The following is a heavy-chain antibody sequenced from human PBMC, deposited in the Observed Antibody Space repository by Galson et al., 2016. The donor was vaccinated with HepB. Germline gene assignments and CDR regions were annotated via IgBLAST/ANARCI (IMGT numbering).Heavy chain of an antibody. CDR2: INPSGSST. J-gene: IGHJ4*02. Sequence: SVKVSCTASGYTFTNYYMHWVRQAPGQGLEWMGIINPSGSSTSYAQNFKGRVNMTRDTSTSTVYMELSSLRSEDTAVYYCARNAMYCSSTSCSTNYFDYWGQGTLVTVSS. V-gene: IGHV1-46*01. CDR1: GYTFTNYY. D-gene: IGHD2-2*01. CDR3: ARNAMYCSSTSCSTNYFDY.